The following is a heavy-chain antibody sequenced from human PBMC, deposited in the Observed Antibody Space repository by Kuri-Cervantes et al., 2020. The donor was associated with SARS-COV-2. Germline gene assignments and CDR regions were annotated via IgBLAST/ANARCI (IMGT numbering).Heavy chain of an antibody. CDR3: ARVGTARPFDP. CDR2: INHSGST. CDR1: GGSFSGYY. J-gene: IGHJ5*02. Sequence: SQTLSLTCAVYGGSFSGYYWSWIRQPPGKGLEWIGEINHSGSTNYNPSLKSRVTISVDTSKNQFSLKLSSVTAADTVVYYCARVGTARPFDPWGQGTLVTVSS. V-gene: IGHV4-34*01. D-gene: IGHD5-18*01.